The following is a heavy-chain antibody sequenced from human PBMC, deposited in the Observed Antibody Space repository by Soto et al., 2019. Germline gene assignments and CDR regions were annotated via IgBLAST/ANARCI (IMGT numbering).Heavy chain of an antibody. CDR2: ISYDGSNK. J-gene: IGHJ5*02. Sequence: QVQLVESGGGVVQPGRSLRLSCAASGFTFSSYGMHWVRQAPGKGLEWVAVISYDGSNKYYADSVKGRSTISRDNSKNTLYLQMNSLRAEDTAVYYCATDLGKVRGLINNWFDPWGQGTLVTVSS. CDR3: ATDLGKVRGLINNWFDP. V-gene: IGHV3-30*03. D-gene: IGHD3-10*01. CDR1: GFTFSSYG.